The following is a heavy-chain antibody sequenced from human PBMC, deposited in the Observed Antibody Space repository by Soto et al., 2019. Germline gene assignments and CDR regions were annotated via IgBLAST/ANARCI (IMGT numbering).Heavy chain of an antibody. CDR3: SKGGYSYYDDFDI. CDR2: INRDGSST. CDR1: GFSFSEYW. V-gene: IGHV3-74*01. D-gene: IGHD3-22*01. Sequence: GGSLRRSCAASGFSFSEYWTHWVRQAPGKGLVWVSRINRDGSSTSYADSVKGRFIISRDNAKKTLDLKMNSLRAEDTAVYYCSKGGYSYYDDFDIWGQGTMVTVSS. J-gene: IGHJ3*02.